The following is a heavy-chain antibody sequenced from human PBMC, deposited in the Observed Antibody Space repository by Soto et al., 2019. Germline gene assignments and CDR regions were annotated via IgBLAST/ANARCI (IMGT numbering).Heavy chain of an antibody. CDR3: ARGSGYCGGDCWNDSYYAMDV. CDR2: INVGNGNT. D-gene: IGHD2-21*02. V-gene: IGHV1-3*01. Sequence: ASVKVSCKASGYILTDYAMHWVRQAPGQRLEWMGWINVGNGNTKYSQNFQARVTIARDTSASTAYMDLSRLRSEDTAVYYCARGSGYCGGDCWNDSYYAMDVWGQGTTVTVSS. J-gene: IGHJ6*02. CDR1: GYILTDYA.